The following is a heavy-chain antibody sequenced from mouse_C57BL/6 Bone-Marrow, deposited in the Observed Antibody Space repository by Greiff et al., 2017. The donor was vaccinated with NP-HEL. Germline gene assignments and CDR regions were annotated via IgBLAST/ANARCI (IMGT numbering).Heavy chain of an antibody. CDR1: GYTFTDYN. CDR3: ARQLRLHFDY. V-gene: IGHV1-22*01. CDR2: INPNDGGT. J-gene: IGHJ2*01. Sequence: VQLQQSGPELVKPGASVKMSCKASGYTFTDYNMHWVKQSHGRSLEWIGYINPNDGGTSYNQKFKGKATLTVNKSSSTAYMELRSLTSEDSAVYYCARQLRLHFDYWGQGTTLTVSS. D-gene: IGHD3-2*02.